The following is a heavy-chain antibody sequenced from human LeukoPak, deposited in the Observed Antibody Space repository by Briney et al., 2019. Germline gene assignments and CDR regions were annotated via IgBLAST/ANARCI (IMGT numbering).Heavy chain of an antibody. Sequence: GGSLRLSCAASGFTFSSYSMNWVRQAPGKGLEWVSSISSSSSYIYYADSVKGRFTISRDNAKNSLYLQMNSLRAEDTAVYYCARDYEWEGSSWPFDYWGQGTLVTVSS. CDR3: ARDYEWEGSSWPFDY. CDR2: ISSSSSYI. J-gene: IGHJ4*02. V-gene: IGHV3-21*01. CDR1: GFTFSSYS. D-gene: IGHD6-13*01.